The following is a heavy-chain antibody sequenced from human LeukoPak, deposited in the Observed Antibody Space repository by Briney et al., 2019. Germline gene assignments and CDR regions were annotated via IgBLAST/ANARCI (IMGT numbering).Heavy chain of an antibody. CDR2: IYYSGST. V-gene: IGHV4-59*01. CDR3: ARASVGTAMASDY. J-gene: IGHJ4*02. D-gene: IGHD5-18*01. Sequence: SETLSLTCTASGGSISSYYWSWIRQPPGKGLEWIGYIYYSGSTNYNPSLKSRVTISVDTSKNQFSLKLSSVTAADTAVYYCARASVGTAMASDYWGQGTLVTVSS. CDR1: GGSISSYY.